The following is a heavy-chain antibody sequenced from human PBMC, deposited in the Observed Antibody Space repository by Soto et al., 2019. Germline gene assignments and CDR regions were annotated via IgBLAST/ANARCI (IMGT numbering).Heavy chain of an antibody. D-gene: IGHD3-10*01. J-gene: IGHJ4*02. CDR1: GGSISSSSYY. CDR2: IYYSGST. V-gene: IGHV4-39*01. CDR3: ARPGLGGDFDY. Sequence: SETLSLTCTVSGGSISSSSYYWGWIRQPPGKGLEWIGSIYYSGSTYYNPSLKSRVTISVDTSKNQFSLKLSSVTAADTAVYYCARPGLGGDFDYWGQGTLVTVLL.